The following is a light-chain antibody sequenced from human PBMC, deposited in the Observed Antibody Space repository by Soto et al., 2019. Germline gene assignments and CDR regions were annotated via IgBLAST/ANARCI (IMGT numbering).Light chain of an antibody. CDR3: QQSYGTPIT. Sequence: DINISQSPSSLAASIRDRVTITCRASQSISSYLNWYQQKPGKAPKLLIYAASSLQSEVPSRFSGSGSGTDFTLTITSLQPEDFATYYCQQSYGTPITFGQGTRLGIK. CDR2: AAS. V-gene: IGKV1-39*01. J-gene: IGKJ5*01. CDR1: QSISSY.